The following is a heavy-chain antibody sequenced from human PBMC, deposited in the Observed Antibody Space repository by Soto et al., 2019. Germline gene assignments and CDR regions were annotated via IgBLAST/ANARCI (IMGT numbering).Heavy chain of an antibody. Sequence: ASVKVSCKASGYTFTSYGVSWVRQAPGQGLEWMGRISAYNGNTNYAQKLQGRVTMTTDTSTSTAYMELRCLRSDDTAVYYWAGDYARNWFDPWGQGNLVTSPQ. D-gene: IGHD4-17*01. CDR3: AGDYARNWFDP. V-gene: IGHV1-18*04. J-gene: IGHJ5*02. CDR2: ISAYNGNT. CDR1: GYTFTSYG.